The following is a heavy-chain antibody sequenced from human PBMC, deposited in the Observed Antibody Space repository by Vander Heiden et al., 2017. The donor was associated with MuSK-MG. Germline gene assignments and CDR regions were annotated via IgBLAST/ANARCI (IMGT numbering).Heavy chain of an antibody. CDR3: ARDPDYGGKSYLDY. CDR1: GGTFRSYA. CDR2: IIPIFGTA. D-gene: IGHD4-17*01. V-gene: IGHV1-69*01. J-gene: IGHJ4*02. Sequence: QVQLVQSGAEVKKPGSSVKVSCKASGGTFRSYAISWGRQAPGQGLEWIGGIIPIFGTANYGKKVQGRVTITADESTSTAYMELSSVRSEDTAVYCCARDPDYGGKSYLDYWGQGTLVTVSS.